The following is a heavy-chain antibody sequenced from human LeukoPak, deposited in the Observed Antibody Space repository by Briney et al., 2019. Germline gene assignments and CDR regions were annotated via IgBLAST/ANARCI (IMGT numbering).Heavy chain of an antibody. CDR3: ASSPSSGSYSFDY. D-gene: IGHD3-10*01. J-gene: IGHJ4*02. V-gene: IGHV4-30-4*08. CDR2: IYYSGST. Sequence: SETLSLTCTVSGGSISSGDYYWSWIRQPPGKCLEWIGYIYYSGSTYYNPSLKSRVTISVDTSKNQLSLKLSSVTAADTAVYYCASSPSSGSYSFDYWGQGTLVTVSS. CDR1: GGSISSGDYY.